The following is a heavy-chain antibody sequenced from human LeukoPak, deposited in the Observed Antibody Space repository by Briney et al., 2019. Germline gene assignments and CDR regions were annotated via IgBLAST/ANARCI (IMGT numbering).Heavy chain of an antibody. D-gene: IGHD6-19*01. V-gene: IGHV3-30*18. J-gene: IGHJ6*02. CDR1: GFTFSSYW. CDR2: NTYDGGNK. Sequence: PGGSLRLSCAASGFTFSSYWMSWVRQAPGKGLEWVAVNTYDGGNKYYADSVKGRFTISRDNSKNTLYLQMNSLKAEDTAVYYCAKDSHMTVAGLYGMDVWGLGTTVTVSS. CDR3: AKDSHMTVAGLYGMDV.